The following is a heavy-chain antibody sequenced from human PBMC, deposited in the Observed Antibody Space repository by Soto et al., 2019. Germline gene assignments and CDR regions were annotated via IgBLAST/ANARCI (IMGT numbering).Heavy chain of an antibody. CDR1: GGSFSGYY. J-gene: IGHJ4*02. CDR3: ARGDDYGDPHQIDY. Sequence: QVQRQQWGAGLLKPSETLSLTCAVYGGSFSGYYWSWIRQPPGKGLEWIGEINHSGSTNYNPSLKSRVTISVDTSKNQFSLKLSSVTAADTAVYYCARGDDYGDPHQIDYWGQGTLVTVSS. V-gene: IGHV4-34*01. D-gene: IGHD4-17*01. CDR2: INHSGST.